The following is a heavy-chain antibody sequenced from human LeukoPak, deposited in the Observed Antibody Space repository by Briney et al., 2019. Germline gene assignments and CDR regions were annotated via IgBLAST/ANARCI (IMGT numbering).Heavy chain of an antibody. CDR2: INHSGST. CDR1: GGSFSGYY. J-gene: IGHJ4*02. D-gene: IGHD3-16*02. CDR3: ARIRIMITFGGVIVPHSGFDY. Sequence: PSETLSLTCAVYGGSFSGYYWSWIRQPPGKGLEWIGEINHSGSTNYNPSLKSRVTISVDTSKNQFSLKLSSVTAADTAVYYCARIRIMITFGGVIVPHSGFDYWGQGTLVTVSS. V-gene: IGHV4-34*01.